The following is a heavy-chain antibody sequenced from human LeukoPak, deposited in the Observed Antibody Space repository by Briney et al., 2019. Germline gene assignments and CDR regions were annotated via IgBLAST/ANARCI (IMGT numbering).Heavy chain of an antibody. J-gene: IGHJ4*02. D-gene: IGHD1-1*01. Sequence: PSETLSLTCAISGGSFTDYYCRWIRQPPGKGLEWIGDINDSGSTNSSPPLKSRVVISLDTSKSQLYLKLSPVTAADTATYFCARAGRGTSSRALDYWGQGTLVTVSS. V-gene: IGHV4-34*01. CDR2: INDSGST. CDR3: ARAGRGTSSRALDY. CDR1: GGSFTDYY.